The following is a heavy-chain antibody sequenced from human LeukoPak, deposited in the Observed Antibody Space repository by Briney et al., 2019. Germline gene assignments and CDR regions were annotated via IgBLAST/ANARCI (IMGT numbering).Heavy chain of an antibody. Sequence: PGGSLRLSCAASGFTFSNNWMSWVRQAPGKGLEWVANIKQDGTEKNYVDSVKGRFTISRDNAKNSLFLQMKSLRAEDTAVYYCARTRWLQLRYFDYWGQGTLVTVSS. CDR1: GFTFSNNW. J-gene: IGHJ4*02. D-gene: IGHD5-24*01. CDR3: ARTRWLQLRYFDY. V-gene: IGHV3-7*01. CDR2: IKQDGTEK.